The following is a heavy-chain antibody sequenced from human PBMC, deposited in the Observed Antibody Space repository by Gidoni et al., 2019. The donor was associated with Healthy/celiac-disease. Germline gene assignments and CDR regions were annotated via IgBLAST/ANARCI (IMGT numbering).Heavy chain of an antibody. V-gene: IGHV1-69*01. CDR3: ARNGKDSPLA. CDR1: GGTFISYA. CDR2: IIPTFGTA. J-gene: IGHJ5*02. D-gene: IGHD3-22*01. Sequence: QVQLVQSGAEVKQPASSVKVSCKASGGTFISYAISWVRQAPGQGLEWMGGIIPTFGTANDAQKFQGRVTITADESTSTAYMELSSLRSEDTAVYYCARNGKDSPLAWGQGTLVTVSS.